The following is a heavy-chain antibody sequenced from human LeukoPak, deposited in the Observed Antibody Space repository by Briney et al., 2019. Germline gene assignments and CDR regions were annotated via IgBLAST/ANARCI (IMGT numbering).Heavy chain of an antibody. V-gene: IGHV3-21*01. D-gene: IGHD1-26*01. CDR3: ARDGWVDY. Sequence: GGSLRLSCAASGFTFSSYAMNWVRQAPGKGLEWVSCITSSSTYISYADSVKGRFTISRDNAKNSLYLQMNSLRAEDTAVYYCARDGWVDYWGQGTLVTVSS. CDR1: GFTFSSYA. J-gene: IGHJ4*02. CDR2: ITSSSTYI.